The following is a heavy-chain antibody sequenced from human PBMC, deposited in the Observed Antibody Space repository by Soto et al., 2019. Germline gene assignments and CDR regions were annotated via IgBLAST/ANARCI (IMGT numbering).Heavy chain of an antibody. V-gene: IGHV1-69*06. CDR1: GGTFSSYA. Sequence: VASVKVSCKASGGTFSSYAISWVRQAPGQGLEWMGGIIPIFGTANYAQKFQGRVTITADKSTSTAYMELSSLRSEDTAVYYCARADAIFGVVIMEGGTFDIWGQGTMVTVSS. D-gene: IGHD3-3*01. CDR2: IIPIFGTA. J-gene: IGHJ3*02. CDR3: ARADAIFGVVIMEGGTFDI.